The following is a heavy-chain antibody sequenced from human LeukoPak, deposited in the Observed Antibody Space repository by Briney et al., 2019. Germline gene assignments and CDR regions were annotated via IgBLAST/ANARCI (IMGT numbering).Heavy chain of an antibody. CDR2: ISVASNT. CDR3: ADYGASGVRNNFY. J-gene: IGHJ4*02. D-gene: IGHD3-10*01. Sequence: GGSLRLSCAASGLSFSSYAMSWVRQAPGKGLEWVSTISVASNTFYADSVKGRFTISRDNSRNTVYLQMTSLRADDTAVYYCADYGASGVRNNFYWGQGTLVTVSS. CDR1: GLSFSSYA. V-gene: IGHV3-23*01.